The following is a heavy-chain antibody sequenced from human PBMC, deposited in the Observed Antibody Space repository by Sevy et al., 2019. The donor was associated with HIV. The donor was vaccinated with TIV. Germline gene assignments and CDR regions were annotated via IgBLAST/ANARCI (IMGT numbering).Heavy chain of an antibody. Sequence: GGSLRLSCAASGFTFSSYAMSWVRQAPGKGLEWVSTIRGSGGSTYYAHSVKGRFTISRDNSKNTLDFQMNSLRAEDTAVYYCHGDYDSSQLASYYYYGMDVWGQGTTVTVSS. CDR3: HGDYDSSQLASYYYYGMDV. V-gene: IGHV3-23*01. CDR2: IRGSGGST. J-gene: IGHJ6*02. D-gene: IGHD3-22*01. CDR1: GFTFSSYA.